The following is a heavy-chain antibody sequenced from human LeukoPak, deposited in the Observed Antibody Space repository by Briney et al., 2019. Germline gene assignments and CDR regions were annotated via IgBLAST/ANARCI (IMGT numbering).Heavy chain of an antibody. CDR3: ARVVDFWSGYLSSYYMDV. V-gene: IGHV3-21*01. D-gene: IGHD3-3*01. CDR1: GFTFSSYS. CDR2: ISSSSSYI. Sequence: GGSLRLSCAASGFTFSSYSMNWVRQAPGKGLEWVSSISSSSSYIYYADSVKGRFTISRDNAKNSLYLQMNSLRAEDTAVYYCARVVDFWSGYLSSYYMDVWGKGTTVTVSS. J-gene: IGHJ6*03.